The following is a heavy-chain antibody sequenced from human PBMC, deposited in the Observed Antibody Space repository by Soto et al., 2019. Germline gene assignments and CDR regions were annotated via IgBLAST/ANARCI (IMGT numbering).Heavy chain of an antibody. V-gene: IGHV3-23*01. CDR2: VIGSGGST. CDR3: AKRDSSGSYYFDS. Sequence: GGSLRLSCAASGFTFSNYAMSWVRQAPGKGLEWVSGVIGSGGSTSYADSVKGRFTISRDNSKNTLYLQMNSLRVEDTAVYYCAKRDSSGSYYFDSWGQGILVTVSS. D-gene: IGHD6-19*01. J-gene: IGHJ4*02. CDR1: GFTFSNYA.